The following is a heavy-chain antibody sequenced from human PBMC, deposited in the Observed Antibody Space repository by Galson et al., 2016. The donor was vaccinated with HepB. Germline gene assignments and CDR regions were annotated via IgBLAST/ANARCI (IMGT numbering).Heavy chain of an antibody. Sequence: SLRLSCAASGFVFRMYPMSWVRQAPGKGLEWVSALSGTGGDTYYADSVKGRFTIPRDNSKNTLYLQLTSRRDEDTATYYCAKDLTVAAWVDPWGQGTLVTVSS. V-gene: IGHV3-23*01. CDR3: AKDLTVAAWVDP. CDR1: GFVFRMYP. J-gene: IGHJ5*02. CDR2: LSGTGGDT. D-gene: IGHD4-23*01.